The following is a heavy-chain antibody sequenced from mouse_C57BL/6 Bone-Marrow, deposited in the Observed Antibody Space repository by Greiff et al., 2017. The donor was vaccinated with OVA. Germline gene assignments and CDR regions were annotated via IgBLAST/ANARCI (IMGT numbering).Heavy chain of an antibody. Sequence: VKLQESGAELARPGASVKLSCKASGYTFTSYGISWVKQRTGQGLEWIGEIYPRSGNTYYNEKFKGKATLTADKSSSTAYMELRSLTSEDSAVYFCARYSIYYYGSSYDYWGQGTTLTVSS. CDR3: ARYSIYYYGSSYDY. CDR1: GYTFTSYG. J-gene: IGHJ2*01. CDR2: IYPRSGNT. V-gene: IGHV1-81*01. D-gene: IGHD1-1*01.